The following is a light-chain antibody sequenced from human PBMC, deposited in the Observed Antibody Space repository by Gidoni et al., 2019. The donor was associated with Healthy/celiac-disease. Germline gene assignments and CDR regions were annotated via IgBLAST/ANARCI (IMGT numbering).Light chain of an antibody. CDR2: DNN. CDR1: SSNIGNNY. CDR3: GTWDSSLSAVV. J-gene: IGLJ2*01. Sequence: HSVLTRPPSVSAAPGQKVTISCSGSSSNIGNNYVSWYQQLPGTAPKLLIYDNNKRPSGIPDRFSGSKSGTSATLGITGLQTGDEADYYCGTWDSSLSAVVFGGGTKLTVL. V-gene: IGLV1-51*01.